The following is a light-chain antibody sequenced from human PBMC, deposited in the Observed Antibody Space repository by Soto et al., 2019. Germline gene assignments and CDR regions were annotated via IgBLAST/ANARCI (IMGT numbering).Light chain of an antibody. CDR2: DVS. V-gene: IGLV2-14*03. J-gene: IGLJ3*02. Sequence: QSVLAQPASVSGSPGQSSTISCTGTSSDVGGYNFVSWYQQHPGKAPKLMIYDVSNRPSGVSNRFSGSKSGNTASLTISGLQAEYEADYYCSSYTTTSTRVFGGGTKLTVL. CDR1: SSDVGGYNF. CDR3: SSYTTTSTRV.